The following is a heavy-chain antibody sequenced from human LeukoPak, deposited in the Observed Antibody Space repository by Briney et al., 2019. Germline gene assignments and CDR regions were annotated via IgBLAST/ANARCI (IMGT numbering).Heavy chain of an antibody. CDR1: GFTFTDHP. V-gene: IGHV3-69-1*01. J-gene: IGHJ4*02. D-gene: IGHD3-16*01. Sequence: GGSLRLSRVASGFTFTDHPMNWVRQAPGKGLEWISYIGGDGIAFYADSVKGRFTAPKDDARKSMYLQMNSLRVEDTAVYYCAKDCANWAIDDWGQGTQVTVSS. CDR2: IGGDGIA. CDR3: AKDCANWAIDD.